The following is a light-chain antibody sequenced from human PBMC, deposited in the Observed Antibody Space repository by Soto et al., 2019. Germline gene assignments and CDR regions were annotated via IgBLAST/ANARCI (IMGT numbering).Light chain of an antibody. CDR2: GAS. J-gene: IGKJ1*01. CDR1: QSVSSSY. V-gene: IGKV3-20*01. CDR3: QQYGGSPGT. Sequence: ESVLTQSPGTLSLSRGERATLSCRASQSVSSSYLAWYQQKPGQAPRLLIFGASSRAAGIPDRFSGSGSGTDFTLTISRLEPEDFAVYYCQQYGGSPGTFGQGTKVEIK.